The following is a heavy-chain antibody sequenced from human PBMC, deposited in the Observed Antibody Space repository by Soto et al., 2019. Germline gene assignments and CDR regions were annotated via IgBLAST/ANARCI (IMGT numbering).Heavy chain of an antibody. CDR1: GFTFSTYS. Sequence: EVQLVESGGGLVQPGGSLRVSCAAYGFTFSTYSMNWVRQAPGKGLEWVSYMSSRSLTIYYTDSVKGRFTISRDNAKNSLYLQMNSLRDEDTAVYYCARGGSSSDNDMDVWGQGTTVTVSS. V-gene: IGHV3-48*02. J-gene: IGHJ6*02. CDR2: MSSRSLTI. CDR3: ARGGSSSDNDMDV. D-gene: IGHD6-6*01.